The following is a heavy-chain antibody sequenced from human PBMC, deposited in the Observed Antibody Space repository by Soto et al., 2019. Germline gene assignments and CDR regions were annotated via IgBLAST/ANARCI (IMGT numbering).Heavy chain of an antibody. D-gene: IGHD5-12*01. CDR3: AKSRRGDGYNYFDY. CDR2: MSYDGGNK. J-gene: IGHJ4*02. Sequence: GGSLRLSCEASGFTFTEYGMHWVRQAPGKGLEWVALMSYDGGNKYYSDSVRGRFTISRDNSKNTLYLQMNSLRAEDTAVYYCAKSRRGDGYNYFDYWGQGTLVTVSS. V-gene: IGHV3-30*18. CDR1: GFTFTEYG.